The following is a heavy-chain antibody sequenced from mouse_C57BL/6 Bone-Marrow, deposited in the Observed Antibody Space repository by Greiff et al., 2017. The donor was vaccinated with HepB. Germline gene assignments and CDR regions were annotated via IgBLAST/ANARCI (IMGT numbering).Heavy chain of an antibody. D-gene: IGHD2-5*01. Sequence: QVTLKESGPGILQSSQTLSLPCSFSGFSLSTSGMGVSWIRQPSGKGLEWLAHIYWDDDKRYNPSLKSRLTISKDTSRNQVFLKITSVDTADTATYYCARSWAYSNYSYFDYWGQGTTLTVSS. J-gene: IGHJ2*01. CDR3: ARSWAYSNYSYFDY. CDR2: IYWDDDK. V-gene: IGHV8-12*01. CDR1: GFSLSTSGMG.